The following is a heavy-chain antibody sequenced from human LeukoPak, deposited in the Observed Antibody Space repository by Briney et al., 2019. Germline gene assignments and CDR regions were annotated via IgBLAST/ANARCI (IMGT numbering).Heavy chain of an antibody. V-gene: IGHV1-18*04. CDR3: ARGLTRTSMVTRGGVRFDY. Sequence: ASVKVSCKASGYAFTSYGVTWVRQAPGQGLEWVGWISAYNGNTNYEQKLQGRVTMTRDTSTSTVYMELRSLRSEDTAVYYCARGLTRTSMVTRGGVRFDYWGQGTLVTVSS. CDR1: GYAFTSYG. D-gene: IGHD5-18*01. J-gene: IGHJ4*02. CDR2: ISAYNGNT.